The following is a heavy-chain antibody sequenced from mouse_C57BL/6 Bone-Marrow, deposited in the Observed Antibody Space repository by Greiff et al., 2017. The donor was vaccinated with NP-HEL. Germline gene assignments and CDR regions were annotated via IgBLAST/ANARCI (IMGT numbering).Heavy chain of an antibody. D-gene: IGHD2-1*01. CDR3: ARDGKYGYFDV. CDR2: INPNNGGT. Sequence: VQLQQSGPELVKPGASVKIPCKASGYTFTDYNMDWVKQSHGKSLEWIGDINPNNGGTIYNQKFKGKATLTVDKSSSTAYMELRSLTSEDTAVYYCARDGKYGYFDVWGTGTTVTVSS. V-gene: IGHV1-18*01. CDR1: GYTFTDYN. J-gene: IGHJ1*03.